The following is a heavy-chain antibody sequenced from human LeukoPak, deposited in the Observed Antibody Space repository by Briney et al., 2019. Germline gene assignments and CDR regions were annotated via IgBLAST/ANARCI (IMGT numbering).Heavy chain of an antibody. J-gene: IGHJ4*02. CDR1: GFTFDDYA. V-gene: IGHV3-9*01. Sequence: GGSLRLSCAASGFTFDDYAMHWVRQAPGKGLEGVSGISWNSGSIGYADSVKGRFTISRDNAKNSLYLQMNSLRAEDTAVYYCARVEIAVTAYSDCWGQGTLVTVSS. D-gene: IGHD6-19*01. CDR2: ISWNSGSI. CDR3: ARVEIAVTAYSDC.